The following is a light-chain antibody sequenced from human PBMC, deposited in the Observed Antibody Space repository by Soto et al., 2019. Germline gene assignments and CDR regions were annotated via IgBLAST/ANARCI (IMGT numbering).Light chain of an antibody. CDR1: QSVTDW. J-gene: IGKJ2*02. CDR2: DAS. CDR3: QQYYLPCT. V-gene: IGKV1-5*01. Sequence: DIQLTQSPSTLSASVGDRVTITCRASQSVTDWLAWYQQKPGKAPKLLIYDASSLESGVPSRFSGSGSGTEFSLTISSLQPDDFATYYCQQYYLPCTFGQGPRWRSN.